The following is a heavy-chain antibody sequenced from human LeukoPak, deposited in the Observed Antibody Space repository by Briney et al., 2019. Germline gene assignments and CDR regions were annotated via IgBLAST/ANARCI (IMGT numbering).Heavy chain of an antibody. J-gene: IGHJ4*02. D-gene: IGHD3-16*02. CDR1: GGSISSYY. CDR2: IYTSAST. CDR3: ARDLPYDYVWGSYRPRFPFDY. V-gene: IGHV4-4*07. Sequence: PSETLSLTCTVSGGSISSYYWSWIRQPAGRGLEWIGRIYTSASTNYNPSLKSRVTMSVDTSKNQFSLKLSSVTAADTAVYYCARDLPYDYVWGSYRPRFPFDYWGQGTLVTVSS.